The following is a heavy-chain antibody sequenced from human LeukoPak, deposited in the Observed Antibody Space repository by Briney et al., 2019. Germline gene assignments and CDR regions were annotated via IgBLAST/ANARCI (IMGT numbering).Heavy chain of an antibody. CDR1: GFTFSSYA. CDR3: ASDGYTLGAFDI. Sequence: GGSLRLSCAASGFTFSSYAMHWVRQAPGKGLEWVAVISYDGSSKYYADSVKGRFTISRDNSKNTLYLQMNSLRAEDTAVYYCASDGYTLGAFDIWGQGTMVTVSS. D-gene: IGHD5-24*01. V-gene: IGHV3-30-3*01. J-gene: IGHJ3*02. CDR2: ISYDGSSK.